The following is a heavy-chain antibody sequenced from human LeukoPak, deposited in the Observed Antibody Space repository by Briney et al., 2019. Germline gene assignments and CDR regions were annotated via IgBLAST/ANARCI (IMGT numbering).Heavy chain of an antibody. J-gene: IGHJ4*02. CDR2: ISSSSSYI. V-gene: IGHV3-21*01. D-gene: IGHD3-3*01. Sequence: GGSLRLSCAASGFTFSSYSMNWVRQAPGKGLEWVSSISSSSSYIYYADSVKGRFTISRDNAKNSLYLQMNSLRAEDTAVYYCARDSPAKLRFLEWSYNSFDYWGQGTLVTVSS. CDR3: ARDSPAKLRFLEWSYNSFDY. CDR1: GFTFSSYS.